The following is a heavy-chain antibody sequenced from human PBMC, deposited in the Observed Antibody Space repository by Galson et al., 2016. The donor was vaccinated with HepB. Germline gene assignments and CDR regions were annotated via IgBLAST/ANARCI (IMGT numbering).Heavy chain of an antibody. V-gene: IGHV3-74*01. Sequence: SLRLSCAASGFTFSRQWMYWVRQAPGKGLAWVSQIKSDGSNINYADSVKGRFTISRDNAGNTLYLQMNSQRAEDTAVYYCSTLRDFWSGWGQGTLVTVSP. CDR3: STLRDFWSG. J-gene: IGHJ4*02. D-gene: IGHD3-3*01. CDR1: GFTFSRQW. CDR2: IKSDGSNI.